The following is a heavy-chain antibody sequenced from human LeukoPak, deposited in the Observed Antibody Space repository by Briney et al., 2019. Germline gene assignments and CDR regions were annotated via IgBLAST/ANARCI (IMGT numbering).Heavy chain of an antibody. J-gene: IGHJ4*02. D-gene: IGHD6-13*01. V-gene: IGHV4-59*01. CDR2: IYYSGST. CDR1: GGSISSYY. CDR3: ARVVYSSSWYIFDY. Sequence: PSETLSLTCTVSGGSISSYYRSWIRQPPGKGLGWIGYIYYSGSTNYNPSLKSRVTISVDTSKNQFSLKLSSVTAADTAVYYCARVVYSSSWYIFDYWGQGTLVTVSS.